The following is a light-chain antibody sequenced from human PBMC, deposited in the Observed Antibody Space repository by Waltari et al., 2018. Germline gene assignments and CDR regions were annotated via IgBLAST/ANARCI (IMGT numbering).Light chain of an antibody. CDR1: KDDVGGFNY. V-gene: IGLV2-14*01. CDR2: DVT. J-gene: IGLJ1*01. CDR3: CSFTRDRSYV. Sequence: QSALTQPASVSGSPGQSITFSCIGSKDDVGGFNYVSWYQHSSGKAPKLIIYDVTKRPSGISHRFSASKSSTTASLTISGLQTEDEADYYCCSFTRDRSYVFGSGTQVIVL.